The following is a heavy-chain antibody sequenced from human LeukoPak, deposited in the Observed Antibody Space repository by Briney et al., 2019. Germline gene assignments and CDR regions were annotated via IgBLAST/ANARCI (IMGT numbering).Heavy chain of an antibody. D-gene: IGHD2-8*01. CDR2: IKQDGSDK. CDR3: TRRTSVLPFDY. J-gene: IGHJ4*02. CDR1: GFTFTSYW. Sequence: GGSLRLSCAASGFTFTSYWMSWVRQAPGKGLERVANIKQDGSDKYYVDSVKGRFTISRDNAKNTLYLQMNSLKAEDTAVYYCTRRTSVLPFDYWGQGTLVTVSS. V-gene: IGHV3-7*01.